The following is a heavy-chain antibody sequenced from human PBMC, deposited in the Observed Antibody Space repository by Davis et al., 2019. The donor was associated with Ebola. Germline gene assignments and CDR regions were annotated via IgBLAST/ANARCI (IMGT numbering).Heavy chain of an antibody. D-gene: IGHD2/OR15-2a*01. V-gene: IGHV1-8*01. CDR1: GYTFSIYD. CDR2: TNPHTGYT. J-gene: IGHJ5*02. Sequence: AASVTVSCKASGYTFSIYDFNWVRQAAGQGLEWMGWTNPHTGYTGYARKFQGRVTMTRNSSINTAYMELTSLTSDDTAVYYCARGLMDSAAFRAGWFDPWGQGTLVTVSS. CDR3: ARGLMDSAAFRAGWFDP.